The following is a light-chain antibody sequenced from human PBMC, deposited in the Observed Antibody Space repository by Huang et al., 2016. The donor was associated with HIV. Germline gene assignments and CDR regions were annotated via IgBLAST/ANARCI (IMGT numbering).Light chain of an antibody. V-gene: IGKV3-11*01. Sequence: IVLTQSPATLSLSPGERATLSCRASQGVSNYLAWYQHKPGQAPRLLIYDGSNRATGIPPRFSGSGSGTDFTLTISNLEPEDCAVYYCQQRSDWPLTFGGGTTVEIK. CDR1: QGVSNY. CDR3: QQRSDWPLT. J-gene: IGKJ4*01. CDR2: DGS.